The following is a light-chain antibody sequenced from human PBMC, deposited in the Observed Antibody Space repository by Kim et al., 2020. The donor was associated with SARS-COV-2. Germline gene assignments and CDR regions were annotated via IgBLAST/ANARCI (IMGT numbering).Light chain of an antibody. CDR3: NSRDTSHFVI. J-gene: IGLJ2*01. CDR2: GKN. Sequence: SSELTQDPAVSVALGQTVRITCQGDSLRKYYATWYQQKPGQAPVLLISGKNNRPSGIPDRFSCSSSGNTASLTIAGAQAEDEADYYCNSRDTSHFVIFGGGTQLTVL. V-gene: IGLV3-19*01. CDR1: SLRKYY.